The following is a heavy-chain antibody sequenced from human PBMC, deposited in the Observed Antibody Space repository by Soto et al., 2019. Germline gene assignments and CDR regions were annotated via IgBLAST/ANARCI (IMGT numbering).Heavy chain of an antibody. CDR3: AKDRPNSRSWPDY. D-gene: IGHD6-13*01. J-gene: IGHJ4*02. CDR1: GFIFSGHG. V-gene: IGHV3-30*18. Sequence: QVQLVESGGGVVQPGRSLRLACVASGFIFSGHGMHWVRQVPGKGLEWVAVVSYDGRYTHYADSVKGRFTISRDNSKNKVYLQMNSLRGEDAARYYCAKDRPNSRSWPDYWGQGTLVTVSS. CDR2: VSYDGRYT.